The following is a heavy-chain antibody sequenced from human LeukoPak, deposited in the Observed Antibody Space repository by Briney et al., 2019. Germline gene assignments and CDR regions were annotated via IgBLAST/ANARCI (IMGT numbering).Heavy chain of an antibody. CDR3: AKKSSSWYGEFDY. CDR1: GFTFSSYA. Sequence: TGGSLRLSCAASGFTFSSYAMSWVRQAPGKGLEWVSAISGSGGSTYYADSVKGWFTISRDNSKNTLYLQMNSLRAEDTAVYYCAKKSSSWYGEFDYWGQGTLVTVSS. D-gene: IGHD6-13*01. CDR2: ISGSGGST. V-gene: IGHV3-23*01. J-gene: IGHJ4*02.